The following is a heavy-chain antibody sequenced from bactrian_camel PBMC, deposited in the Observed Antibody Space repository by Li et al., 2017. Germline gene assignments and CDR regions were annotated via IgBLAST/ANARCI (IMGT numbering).Heavy chain of an antibody. CDR3: VRRTDGGSWFTDFGY. J-gene: IGHJ6*01. Sequence: VQLVESGGGLVQPGGSLRLSCAASGFTFSNYAMSWVRQAPGKGLEWVSTINSGGGTTYYADSVKGRFTISRDNAKNTVYLQMNSLKPEDTAVYYCVRRTDGGSWFTDFGYWGQGTQVTVS. CDR1: GFTFSNYA. CDR2: INSGGGTT. D-gene: IGHD6*01. V-gene: IGHV3S40*01.